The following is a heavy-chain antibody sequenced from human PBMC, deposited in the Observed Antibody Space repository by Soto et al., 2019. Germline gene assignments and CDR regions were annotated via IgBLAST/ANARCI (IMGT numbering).Heavy chain of an antibody. CDR1: GYTFTSYD. D-gene: IGHD6-13*01. V-gene: IGHV1-8*01. J-gene: IGHJ5*02. Sequence: GASVKVSCKASGYTFTSYDINWVRQATGQGLEWMGWMNPNSGNTGYAQKFQGRVTMTRNTSISTAYMELSSLRSDDTAVYYCARDLLSRAAAASWFDPWGQGTLVTVSS. CDR3: ARDLLSRAAAASWFDP. CDR2: MNPNSGNT.